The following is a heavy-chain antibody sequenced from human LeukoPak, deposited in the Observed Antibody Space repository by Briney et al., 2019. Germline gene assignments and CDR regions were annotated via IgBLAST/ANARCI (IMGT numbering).Heavy chain of an antibody. Sequence: PGGSLRLSCAASGFTFSNHIMHWVRQAPGKGLEWVPFIRFDGTNRHYVDSAKGRFTISRDNPNNMLYLQMNSLKFDDTAVYYCARDAYHSGDLDQWGEGTLVIVSS. CDR1: GFTFSNHI. CDR2: IRFDGTNR. V-gene: IGHV3-30*02. J-gene: IGHJ4*02. CDR3: ARDAYHSGDLDQ. D-gene: IGHD3/OR15-3a*01.